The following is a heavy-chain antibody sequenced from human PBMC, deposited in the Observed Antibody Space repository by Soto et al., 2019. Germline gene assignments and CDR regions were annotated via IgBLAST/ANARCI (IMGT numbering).Heavy chain of an antibody. CDR3: ATQGLTTYYFGY. Sequence: GESLKISCQVSGYRFASQWISWVRQVPGKGQEWMGRIDLSESYTAYNPSFQGHVTFSADKSITTAYLQWRSLEASDTAIYYCATQGLTTYYFGYWGQGTLVTVSS. V-gene: IGHV5-10-1*01. J-gene: IGHJ4*02. CDR2: IDLSESYT. CDR1: GYRFASQW.